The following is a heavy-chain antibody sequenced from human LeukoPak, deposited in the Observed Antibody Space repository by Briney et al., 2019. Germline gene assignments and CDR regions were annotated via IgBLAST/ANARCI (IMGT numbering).Heavy chain of an antibody. CDR1: GGSISSSNW. Sequence: SGTLSLTCAVSGGSISSSNWWSWVRQPPGKGLEWIGEIYHSGSTNYNPSLKSRVTISVDTSKNQFSLKLTSVTAADTAVYYCARDHYNESWFKHWGQGTLVTVSS. CDR3: ARDHYNESWFKH. CDR2: IYHSGST. V-gene: IGHV4-4*02. D-gene: IGHD3-10*01. J-gene: IGHJ1*01.